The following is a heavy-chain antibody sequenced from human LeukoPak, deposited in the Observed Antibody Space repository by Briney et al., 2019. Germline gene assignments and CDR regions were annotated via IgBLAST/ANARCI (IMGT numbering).Heavy chain of an antibody. Sequence: KPGGSLRLSCAASGFTFSSYSMNWLRQAPGKGLEWVSSISSSSSYIYYADSVKGRFTISRDNAKNSLYLQMNSLRAEDTAVYYCARGRGYSSTDYFDYWGQGTLVTVSS. CDR3: ARGRGYSSTDYFDY. V-gene: IGHV3-21*01. CDR1: GFTFSSYS. J-gene: IGHJ4*02. D-gene: IGHD5-18*01. CDR2: ISSSSSYI.